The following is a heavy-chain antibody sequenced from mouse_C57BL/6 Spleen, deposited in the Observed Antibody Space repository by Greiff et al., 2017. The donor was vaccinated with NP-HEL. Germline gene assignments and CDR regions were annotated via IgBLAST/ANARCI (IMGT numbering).Heavy chain of an antibody. D-gene: IGHD1-1*01. J-gene: IGHJ1*03. CDR1: GYTFTSYW. V-gene: IGHV1-69*01. Sequence: VQLKQPGAELVMPGASVKLSCKASGYTFTSYWVHWVKQRPGQGLEWIGEIDPSDSYTNYNQKFKGKSTLTVDKSSSTAYMQLSSLTSEDSAVYYCASNYYGSSYWYFDVWGTGTTVTVSS. CDR2: IDPSDSYT. CDR3: ASNYYGSSYWYFDV.